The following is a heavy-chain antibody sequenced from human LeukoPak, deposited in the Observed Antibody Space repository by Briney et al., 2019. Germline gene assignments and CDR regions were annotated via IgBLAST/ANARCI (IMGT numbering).Heavy chain of an antibody. V-gene: IGHV3-11*06. CDR3: ARGFRAAAVYAFDI. CDR2: ISSSSSYT. J-gene: IGHJ3*02. Sequence: RAGGSLRLSCAASEFTFTNYWMHWVRQAPGKGLEWVSYISSSSSYTNYADSVKGRFTISRDNAKNSLYLQMNSLRAEDTAVYYCARGFRAAAVYAFDIWGQGTMVTVSS. D-gene: IGHD6-13*01. CDR1: EFTFTNYW.